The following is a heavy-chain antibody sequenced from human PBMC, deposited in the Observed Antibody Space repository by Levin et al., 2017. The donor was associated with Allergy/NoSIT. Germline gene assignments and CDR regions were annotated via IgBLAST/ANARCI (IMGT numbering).Heavy chain of an antibody. Sequence: NPSETLSPTCAVYGGSFSGYYWSWIRQPPGKGLEWIGEINHSGSTNYNPSLKSRVTISVDTSKNQFSLKLSSVTAADTAVYYCARGGLAWSGYWYDYWGQGTLVTVSS. CDR2: INHSGST. CDR1: GGSFSGYY. V-gene: IGHV4-34*01. J-gene: IGHJ4*02. CDR3: ARGGLAWSGYWYDY. D-gene: IGHD3-3*01.